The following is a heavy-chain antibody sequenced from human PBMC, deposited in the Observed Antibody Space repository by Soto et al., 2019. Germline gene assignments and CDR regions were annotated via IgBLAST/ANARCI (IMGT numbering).Heavy chain of an antibody. CDR2: IYHSGST. Sequence: SETLSLTCAVSGGSISSSNWWSWVRQPPGKGLEWIGEIYHSGSTNYNPSLKSRVTISVDKSKNQFSLKLSSVTAADTAVYYCASRLAEDSGSFSFDYWGQGTLVTVSS. CDR1: GGSISSSNW. D-gene: IGHD1-26*01. J-gene: IGHJ4*02. CDR3: ASRLAEDSGSFSFDY. V-gene: IGHV4-4*02.